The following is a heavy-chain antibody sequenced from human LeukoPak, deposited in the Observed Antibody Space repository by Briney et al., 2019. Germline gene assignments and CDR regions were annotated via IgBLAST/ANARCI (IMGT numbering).Heavy chain of an antibody. CDR3: ARATYSSGWRSNLVDY. V-gene: IGHV1-46*01. CDR1: GYTFTSYY. Sequence: AASVKVSCKASGYTFTSYYMHWVRQAPGQGLEWMGIINPSGGSTSYAQKFQDRVTMTRDTSTSTVYMELSSLRSEDTAVYYCARATYSSGWRSNLVDYWGQGTLVTVSS. D-gene: IGHD6-19*01. J-gene: IGHJ4*02. CDR2: INPSGGST.